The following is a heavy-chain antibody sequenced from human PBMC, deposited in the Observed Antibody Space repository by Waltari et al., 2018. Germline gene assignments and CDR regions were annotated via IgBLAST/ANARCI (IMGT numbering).Heavy chain of an antibody. CDR3: ARVHDIVATPDY. Sequence: EVQLVESGGGLVQPGGSLRLSCAASGFTFSDYEMHWVRQAPGKGLEWVSYSSSRGRSIYYADSVKGRFTISRDNAKNALYLQMNSLRVEDTAVYYCARVHDIVATPDYWGQGALVTVSS. CDR2: SSSRGRSI. J-gene: IGHJ4*02. V-gene: IGHV3-48*03. CDR1: GFTFSDYE. D-gene: IGHD5-12*01.